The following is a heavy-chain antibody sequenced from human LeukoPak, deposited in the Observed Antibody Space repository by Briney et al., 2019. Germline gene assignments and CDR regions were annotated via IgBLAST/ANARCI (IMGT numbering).Heavy chain of an antibody. CDR2: IYSGGRT. CDR1: EFSVSNNY. Sequence: PGGSLRLSCTASEFSVSNNYMSWVRQAPGKGLEWVSVIYSGGRTNYADSVRGRFSISRDNSKNTMYLQMNSLRAEDTAVYYCASGSGSNFDYWGQGTLVTVSS. D-gene: IGHD3-10*01. J-gene: IGHJ4*02. CDR3: ASGSGSNFDY. V-gene: IGHV3-66*01.